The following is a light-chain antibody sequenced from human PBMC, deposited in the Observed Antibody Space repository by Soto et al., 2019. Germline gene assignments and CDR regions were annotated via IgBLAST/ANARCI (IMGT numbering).Light chain of an antibody. CDR2: DVS. CDR3: SSYTSSSTKV. J-gene: IGLJ2*01. V-gene: IGLV2-14*01. Sequence: QSALTQPASVSGSPGQSITISCTGTSSDVGGYNYVSWYQQHPGKAPKLMIYDVSNRPSGVSNRCSGSTSGNTASLTISGLHAEDEADYYCSSYTSSSTKVVGGGTKLTVL. CDR1: SSDVGGYNY.